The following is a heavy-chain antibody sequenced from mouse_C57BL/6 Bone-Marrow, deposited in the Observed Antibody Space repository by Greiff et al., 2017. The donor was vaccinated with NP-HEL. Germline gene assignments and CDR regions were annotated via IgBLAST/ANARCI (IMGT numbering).Heavy chain of an antibody. J-gene: IGHJ1*03. Sequence: QVQLQQPGAELVMPGASVKLSCKASGYTFTSYWMHWVKQRPGQGLEWIGEIDPSDSYTNYNQKFKGKSTLTVDKSSSTAYMQLSSLTSEDSAVYYCARRGGSSDVWYFDVWGTGTTVTVSA. CDR1: GYTFTSYW. CDR3: ARRGGSSDVWYFDV. D-gene: IGHD1-1*01. V-gene: IGHV1-69*01. CDR2: IDPSDSYT.